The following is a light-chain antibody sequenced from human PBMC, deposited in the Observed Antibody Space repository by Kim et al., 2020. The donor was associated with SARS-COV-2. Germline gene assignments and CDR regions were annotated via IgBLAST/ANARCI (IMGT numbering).Light chain of an antibody. Sequence: AAVGDRVTITCRARQSISSWLAWYQQKPGKAHKVLIYKASSLESGVPSRFSGSGSGTEFTLTISSLQPDDFATYYCQQYNSYPRTFGQGTKVDIK. V-gene: IGKV1-5*03. CDR1: QSISSW. CDR3: QQYNSYPRT. CDR2: KAS. J-gene: IGKJ1*01.